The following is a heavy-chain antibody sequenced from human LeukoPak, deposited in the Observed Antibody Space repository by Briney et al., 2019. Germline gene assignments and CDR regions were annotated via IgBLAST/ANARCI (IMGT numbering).Heavy chain of an antibody. D-gene: IGHD6-13*01. J-gene: IGHJ4*02. Sequence: SSETLSLTCTVSGGSISSYYRSWIRQPPGKGLEWIGYIYYSGSTNYNPSLKSRVTISVDTSKNQFSLKLSSVTAADTAVYYCARGLMMAVAGRGEFHYWGQGTLVTVSS. CDR3: ARGLMMAVAGRGEFHY. V-gene: IGHV4-59*01. CDR2: IYYSGST. CDR1: GGSISSYY.